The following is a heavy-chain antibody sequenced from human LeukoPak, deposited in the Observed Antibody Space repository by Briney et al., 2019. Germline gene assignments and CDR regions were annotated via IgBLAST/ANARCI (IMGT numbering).Heavy chain of an antibody. CDR1: GFSFTRYS. CDR2: ISFGRINT. J-gene: IGHJ5*02. CDR3: ARVTDSTTWFTRMDA. Sequence: GGSLRLSCEVSGFSFTRYSFNWVRQAPGKGLEWISYISFGRINTYHADSVKGRFTISRDNDKDSVFLEMNSLRVEDTAVHYCARVTDSTTWFTRMDAWGQGTLVTVSS. V-gene: IGHV3-48*01. D-gene: IGHD6-13*01.